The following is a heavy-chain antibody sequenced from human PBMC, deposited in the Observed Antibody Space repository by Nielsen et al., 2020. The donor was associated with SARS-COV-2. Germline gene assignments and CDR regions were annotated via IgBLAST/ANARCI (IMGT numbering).Heavy chain of an antibody. J-gene: IGHJ6*02. CDR3: TSSGWDFAVLPSAEDTYFYYGMDV. D-gene: IGHD3-3*01. CDR2: INANNGGT. V-gene: IGHV1-2*06. Sequence: ASVKVSCKASGYTFTNNYMHWVRQAPGQGLEWMGRINANNGGTDYAQKFEGRVTMNRDTSISTAYMELSRLRSDDTAVYYCTSSGWDFAVLPSAEDTYFYYGMDVWGQGTSVTVSS. CDR1: GYTFTNNY.